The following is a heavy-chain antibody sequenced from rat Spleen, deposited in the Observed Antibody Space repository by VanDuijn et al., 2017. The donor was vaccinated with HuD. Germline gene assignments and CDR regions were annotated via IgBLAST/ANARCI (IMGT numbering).Heavy chain of an antibody. CDR1: GFSLTTNS. Sequence: QVQLKESGPGLVQPSQTLSLTCTVSGFSLTTNSVHWVRQSPGKGLEWMGVMWSDGDTSYNSALKSRLSISRDTSKSQVFLKVISLQTEDTAIYFCTRDGSYYYGPYVMDAWGQGASVTVSS. J-gene: IGHJ4*01. CDR2: MWSDGDT. D-gene: IGHD1-12*02. CDR3: TRDGSYYYGPYVMDA. V-gene: IGHV2-32*01.